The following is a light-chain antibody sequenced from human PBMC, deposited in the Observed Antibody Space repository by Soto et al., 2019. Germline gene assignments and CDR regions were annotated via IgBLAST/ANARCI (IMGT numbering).Light chain of an antibody. Sequence: ENVLTQSPGTLSLSPGERAALSFGASESVSSIYVAWYQQKPGQAPTLLIYGASTRATGIPDRFSGSGSGTDFTLTIDRLEPEDFAVYYCQQSLNPKTFGQGTKVDIK. CDR3: QQSLNPKT. J-gene: IGKJ1*01. CDR2: GAS. V-gene: IGKV3-20*01. CDR1: ESVSSIY.